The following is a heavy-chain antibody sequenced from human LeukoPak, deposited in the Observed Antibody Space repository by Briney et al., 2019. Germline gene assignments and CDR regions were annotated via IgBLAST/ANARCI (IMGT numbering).Heavy chain of an antibody. J-gene: IGHJ3*01. D-gene: IGHD3-22*01. V-gene: IGHV1-2*02. CDR1: GYTFTVYY. Sequence: ASVTVSCKASGYTFTVYYIHWVRQAPGLGLEWMGWINPNSGDTNYAQKFQGRVTMTRDTSISTAYMELSRLRSDDTAIYYCAILVPSLAYDTSDVFDVWGQGTMVTVSS. CDR3: AILVPSLAYDTSDVFDV. CDR2: INPNSGDT.